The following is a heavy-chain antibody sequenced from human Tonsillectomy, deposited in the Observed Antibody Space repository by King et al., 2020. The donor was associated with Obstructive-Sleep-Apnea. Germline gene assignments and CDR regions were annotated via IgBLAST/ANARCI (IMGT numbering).Heavy chain of an antibody. CDR1: GFTFGDYA. J-gene: IGHJ4*02. D-gene: IGHD3-10*01. CDR2: IRDRTYGGTT. Sequence: EVQLVESGGGLVQPGRSLRLSCTASGFTFGDYAMSWFRQAPGKGLEWVGFIRDRTYGGTTQYAASVKGRFSISRDDSKSSAYLQMDSLKTEDTAVYYCTRGAQYVGSGTSDYWGRGTLVSVSS. V-gene: IGHV3-49*03. CDR3: TRGAQYVGSGTSDY.